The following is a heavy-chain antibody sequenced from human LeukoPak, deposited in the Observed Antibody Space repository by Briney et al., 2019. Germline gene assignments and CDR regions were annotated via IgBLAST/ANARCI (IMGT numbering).Heavy chain of an antibody. J-gene: IGHJ5*02. V-gene: IGHV4-59*08. CDR2: IFYSGST. D-gene: IGHD2-2*01. CDR3: ARQFCSSTSCYNWFDP. CDR1: GGSTSSYY. Sequence: SETLSLTCTVSGGSTSSYYWSWIRQPPGQGLEWVGNIFYSGSTTYNPSLKSRVTISIDTSKNQFSLKLSFVTAADTAVYYCARQFCSSTSCYNWFDPWGQGTLVTVSS.